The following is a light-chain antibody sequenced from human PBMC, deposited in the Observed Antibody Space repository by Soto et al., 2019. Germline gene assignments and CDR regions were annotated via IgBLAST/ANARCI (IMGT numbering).Light chain of an antibody. J-gene: IGLJ1*01. CDR1: SSDVGGYNY. CDR3: SSYTSSSTLV. Sequence: QSVLTQPASVSGSPGQSITISCTGTSSDVGGYNYVSWYQQHPGKAPKLMIYEVSNRPSGVSNRFSGSKSGNTASLTISGLAAEDDDDYYCSSYTSSSTLVFGTGTKLTVL. CDR2: EVS. V-gene: IGLV2-14*01.